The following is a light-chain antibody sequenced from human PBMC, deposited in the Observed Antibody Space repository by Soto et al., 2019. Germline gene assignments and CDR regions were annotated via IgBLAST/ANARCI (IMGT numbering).Light chain of an antibody. CDR3: QQYNSYRT. CDR2: DAS. Sequence: DIQMTQSPSTLSASVGDRVTITCRASQSISSWLAWYQQKPGKAPKLLIYDASSLESGVPSRFSGSGSGTKFTLTISGLQPDDFATYYCQQYNSYRTFGQGTKV. CDR1: QSISSW. J-gene: IGKJ1*01. V-gene: IGKV1-5*01.